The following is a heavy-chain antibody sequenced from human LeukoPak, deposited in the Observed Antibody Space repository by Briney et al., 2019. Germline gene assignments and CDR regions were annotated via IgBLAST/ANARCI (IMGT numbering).Heavy chain of an antibody. V-gene: IGHV3-11*01. D-gene: IGHD3-22*01. CDR3: ARDYRYYYDSSGYYY. J-gene: IGHJ4*02. CDR2: ISSSGSTI. Sequence: KPSETLSLTCTVSGGSISPYSWSWIRQAPGKGLEWVSYISSSGSTIYYADSVKGRFTISRDNAKNSLYLQMNSLRAEDTAVYYCARDYRYYYDSSGYYYWGQGTLVTVSS. CDR1: GGSISPYS.